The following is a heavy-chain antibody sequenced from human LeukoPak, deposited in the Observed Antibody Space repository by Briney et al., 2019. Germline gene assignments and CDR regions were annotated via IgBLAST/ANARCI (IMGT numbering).Heavy chain of an antibody. J-gene: IGHJ4*02. Sequence: GSLLLSCAASGFTFSSYWMNWVRQAPGKGLEWVANIKQDGSEKHYVDSVKGRFTISRDNAKNSVYLQMNSLRAEDTAVYYCAGAGDDFWSAYHFDYWGQGTLVTVSS. D-gene: IGHD3-3*01. CDR3: AGAGDDFWSAYHFDY. CDR1: GFTFSSYW. V-gene: IGHV3-7*01. CDR2: IKQDGSEK.